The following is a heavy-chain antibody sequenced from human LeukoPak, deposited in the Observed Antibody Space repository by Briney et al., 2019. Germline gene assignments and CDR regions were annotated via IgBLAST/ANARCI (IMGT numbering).Heavy chain of an antibody. Sequence: GASVKVSCKTSGYGFTGYYIHWVRQAPGQGFEWLGWINPNNGGTKYAQKFQDSVSMTRDTSINIAYMELSSLRPDDTAVYYCARGVAAAGSRLDPWGQGTLITVSS. CDR2: INPNNGGT. D-gene: IGHD6-13*01. CDR1: GYGFTGYY. J-gene: IGHJ5*02. V-gene: IGHV1-2*02. CDR3: ARGVAAAGSRLDP.